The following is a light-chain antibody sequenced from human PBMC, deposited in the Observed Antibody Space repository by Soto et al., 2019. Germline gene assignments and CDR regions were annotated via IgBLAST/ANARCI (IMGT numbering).Light chain of an antibody. CDR3: QQRSNWLYT. J-gene: IGKJ2*01. CDR1: QSVSSY. Sequence: EIVLTQSPATLSLSPGERATLSCRASQSVSSYLAWYQQKPGQAPRLLIYDASNRATGIPARFSGSGSGTDFTITISSLEPEDVAVYYCQQRSNWLYTFGQGTKLEIK. V-gene: IGKV3-11*01. CDR2: DAS.